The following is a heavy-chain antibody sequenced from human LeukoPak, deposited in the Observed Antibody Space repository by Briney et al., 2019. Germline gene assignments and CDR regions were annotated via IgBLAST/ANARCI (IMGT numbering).Heavy chain of an antibody. J-gene: IGHJ6*03. CDR3: ARDRFVPGSGYDYYYYYYMDV. Sequence: SETLSLTCTVSGGSISSSSYYWGWIRQPPGKGLEWIGSIYSGSTYYNPSLKSRVTMSVDTSKNQFSLKLSSVTAADTAVYYCARDRFVPGSGYDYYYYYYMDVWGKGTTVTISS. V-gene: IGHV4-39*07. CDR1: GGSISSSSYY. D-gene: IGHD5-12*01. CDR2: IYSGST.